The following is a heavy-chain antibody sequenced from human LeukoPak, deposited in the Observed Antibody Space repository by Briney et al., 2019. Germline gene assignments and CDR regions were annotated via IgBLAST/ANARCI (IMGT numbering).Heavy chain of an antibody. CDR3: AREPDNYNDSVGYYRTYAFDI. Sequence: ASVKVSCKASGYTFTSYTMHWVRQAPGQRLEWMGWINAGNGNTRYSQKFQGRVTINRNRSASTAYSELRSLRTEDTAVYYCAREPDNYNDSVGYYRTYAFDIWGQGTMITVSS. CDR1: GYTFTSYT. D-gene: IGHD3-22*01. CDR2: INAGNGNT. V-gene: IGHV1-3*01. J-gene: IGHJ3*02.